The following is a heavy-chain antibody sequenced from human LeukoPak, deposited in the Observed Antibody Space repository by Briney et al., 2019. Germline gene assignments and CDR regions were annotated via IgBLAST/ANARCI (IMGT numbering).Heavy chain of an antibody. CDR1: GFPFSSYW. Sequence: PGGSLRLSCVASGFPFSSYWMTWVRQAPGKGLEWVAAVWFDGSTKYYADSVKGRFTISRDNSKNTLYLQMNSLRVEDTAVYYCARDRWGGGDYFDYWGQGTLLSVSS. CDR3: ARDRWGGGDYFDY. V-gene: IGHV3-33*08. J-gene: IGHJ4*02. D-gene: IGHD3-16*01. CDR2: VWFDGSTK.